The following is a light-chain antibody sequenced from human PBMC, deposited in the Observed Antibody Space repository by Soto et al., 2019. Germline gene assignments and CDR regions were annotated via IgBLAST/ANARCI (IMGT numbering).Light chain of an antibody. V-gene: IGLV2-23*01. Sequence: QSVLTQPASVSGSPGQSITISCTGPSTDIGAYNLVSWYQQKPGNAPKLLIFEGNKRPSGVSNRFSGSKSGNTASLTISGLQAEDEADYYCCSFAGSDSVVFGGGTKLTVL. CDR1: STDIGAYNL. CDR3: CSFAGSDSVV. CDR2: EGN. J-gene: IGLJ2*01.